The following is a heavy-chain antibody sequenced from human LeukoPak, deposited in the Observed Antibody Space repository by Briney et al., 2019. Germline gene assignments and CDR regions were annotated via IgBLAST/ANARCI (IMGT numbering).Heavy chain of an antibody. CDR3: ATHSGDCSSTSCPLDY. CDR1: GYSFTSYW. V-gene: IGHV5-51*01. CDR2: IYPGDSDT. Sequence: PGESLKISCKGSGYSFTSYWIGWVRQMPGKGLEWMGIIYPGDSDTRYSPSFQGQVTISADKSISTAYLQWSSLKASDTAMYYCATHSGDCSSTSCPLDYWGQGTLVTVSS. D-gene: IGHD2-2*01. J-gene: IGHJ4*02.